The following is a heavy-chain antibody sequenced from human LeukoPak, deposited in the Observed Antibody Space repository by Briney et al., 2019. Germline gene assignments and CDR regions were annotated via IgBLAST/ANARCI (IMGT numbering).Heavy chain of an antibody. Sequence: GGSLRLSCVASGFTFGTYTMNWVRQAPGKGLEWVSSISSTGTYIYYADSVKGRFIISRDNAKISLYLQVNSLRAEDAAVYYCARDYSSSSFRVMDYYYMDVWGKGTTVTVSS. V-gene: IGHV3-21*01. CDR2: ISSTGTYI. D-gene: IGHD6-6*01. CDR1: GFTFGTYT. J-gene: IGHJ6*03. CDR3: ARDYSSSSFRVMDYYYMDV.